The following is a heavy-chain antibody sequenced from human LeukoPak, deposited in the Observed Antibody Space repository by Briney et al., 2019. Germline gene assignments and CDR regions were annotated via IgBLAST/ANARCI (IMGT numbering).Heavy chain of an antibody. J-gene: IGHJ4*02. V-gene: IGHV4-39*07. CDR1: GGSISSSSYY. CDR3: ARARVAAAGPFDY. CDR2: IYHSGST. D-gene: IGHD6-13*01. Sequence: SETLSLTCTVSGGSISSSSYYWGWIRQPPGKGLEWIGSIYHSGSTYYNPSLKSRVTISVDTSKNQFSLKLSSVTAADTAVYYCARARVAAAGPFDYWGQGTLVTVSS.